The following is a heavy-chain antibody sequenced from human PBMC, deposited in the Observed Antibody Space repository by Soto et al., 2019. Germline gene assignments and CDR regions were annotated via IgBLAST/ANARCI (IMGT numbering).Heavy chain of an antibody. CDR2: ISGSGDTI. CDR3: ARYDSSGYYWPYYYYGMDV. CDR1: GFPFSDYY. D-gene: IGHD3-22*01. Sequence: GGSLRLSCAASGFPFSDYYMSWIRQAPGKGLEWVSYISGSGDTIYYTDSVKGRFTISRDNTKNSLYLQMNSLRAEDTAVYYCARYDSSGYYWPYYYYGMDVWGQGTTVTVSS. V-gene: IGHV3-11*04. J-gene: IGHJ6*02.